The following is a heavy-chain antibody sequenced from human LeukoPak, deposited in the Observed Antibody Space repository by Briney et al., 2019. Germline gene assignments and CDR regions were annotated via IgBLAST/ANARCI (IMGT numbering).Heavy chain of an antibody. CDR1: GFTFSSYS. V-gene: IGHV3-23*01. CDR2: ISGSGGST. D-gene: IGHD3-3*01. CDR3: AREDGKVFGVVYASWQYNWFDP. Sequence: GGSLRLSCAAPGFTFSSYSMNWVRQAPGKGLEWVSAISGSGGSTYYADSVKGRFTISRDNSKNTLYLQMNSLRAEDTAVYYCAREDGKVFGVVYASWQYNWFDPWGQGTLVTVSS. J-gene: IGHJ5*02.